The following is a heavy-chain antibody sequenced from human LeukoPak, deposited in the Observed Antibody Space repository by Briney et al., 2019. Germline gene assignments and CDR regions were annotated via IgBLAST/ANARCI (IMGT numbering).Heavy chain of an antibody. V-gene: IGHV1-18*01. D-gene: IGHD2-15*01. CDR1: GYRFTSYG. Sequence: ASVKVSCEASGYRFTSYGITWGRQAPGQGLEWMGWISAYNGNTNYAQKLQGRVTLTTDTSTSTAHMELRILRSDDTTVYYRAREGYCRGGTCYSTMNWFDPWGQGTLVTVSS. J-gene: IGHJ5*02. CDR3: AREGYCRGGTCYSTMNWFDP. CDR2: ISAYNGNT.